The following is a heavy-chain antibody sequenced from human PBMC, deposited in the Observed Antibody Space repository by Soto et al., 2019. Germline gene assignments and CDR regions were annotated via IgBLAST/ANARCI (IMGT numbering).Heavy chain of an antibody. CDR1: GASISGYY. CDR2: IYATGTT. D-gene: IGHD1-1*01. CDR3: VRDGTKTLRDWFDP. Sequence: SETLSLTCTVSGASISGYYWSWIRKSAGKGMEWIGRIYATGTTDYNHYLKSRVMMSVDTSKKQFSLRLRSVTAADTAVYYCVRDGTKTLRDWFDPWGQGISVTVSS. V-gene: IGHV4-4*07. J-gene: IGHJ5*02.